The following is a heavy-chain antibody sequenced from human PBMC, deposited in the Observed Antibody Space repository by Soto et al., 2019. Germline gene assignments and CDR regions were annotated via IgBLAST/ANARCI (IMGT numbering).Heavy chain of an antibody. CDR1: GYTFTDYY. V-gene: IGHV1-2*02. CDR2: INPNSGGT. Sequence: QVQLVQSGAEVKKPGASVKVSCKASGYTFTDYYMHWVRQAPGQGLEWMGWINPNSGGTNYAQKFQGRGTMTRVTSISTAYMELSSLRSDDTALYYCAKDPNIVVVPAATGGMDVWGQGTTVTVSS. J-gene: IGHJ6*02. CDR3: AKDPNIVVVPAATGGMDV. D-gene: IGHD2-2*01.